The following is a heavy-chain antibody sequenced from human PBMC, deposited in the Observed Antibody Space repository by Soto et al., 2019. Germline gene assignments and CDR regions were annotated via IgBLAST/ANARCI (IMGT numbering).Heavy chain of an antibody. CDR1: WYTFTNHY. V-gene: IGHV1-46*01. CDR2: IRPRGSTT. J-gene: IGHJ6*02. D-gene: IGHD6-13*01. Sequence: GASVNASCKAPWYTFTNHYLPWVRPAPGPGLEWMGLIRPRGSTTSYGKESQGRVPMTRDTSTSTGYMELSSLRSDDTAVYYCARDRQQPYYYYYGMDGWGRGTTGAASS. CDR3: ARDRQQPYYYYYGMDG.